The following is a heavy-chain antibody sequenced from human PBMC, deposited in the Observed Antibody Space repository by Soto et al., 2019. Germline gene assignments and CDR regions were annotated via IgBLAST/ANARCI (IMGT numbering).Heavy chain of an antibody. CDR2: ISGSGGST. CDR3: AKERTTVTTGRAPNFDY. D-gene: IGHD4-4*01. CDR1: GLTFSSYA. Sequence: GGSLRLSCAASGLTFSSYAMSWVRQAPGKGLEWVSAISGSGGSTYYADSVKGRFTISRDNSKNTLYLQMNSLRAEDTAVYYCAKERTTVTTGRAPNFDYWGQGTLVTVSS. V-gene: IGHV3-23*01. J-gene: IGHJ4*02.